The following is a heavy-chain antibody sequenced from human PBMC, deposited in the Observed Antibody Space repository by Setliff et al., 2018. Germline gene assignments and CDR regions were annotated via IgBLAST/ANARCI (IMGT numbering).Heavy chain of an antibody. V-gene: IGHV4-39*01. Sequence: TSETLSLTCTVSGASITNINYYWGLIRQPPGKGLEWIGSIFYSGRTFYNPSLKSRVTISVDTSKNQFSLTLSSVTAADTAVYYCARTCSGSGCYAGLESWGQGTPVTVSS. D-gene: IGHD2-15*01. CDR3: ARTCSGSGCYAGLES. J-gene: IGHJ4*02. CDR1: GASITNINYY. CDR2: IFYSGRT.